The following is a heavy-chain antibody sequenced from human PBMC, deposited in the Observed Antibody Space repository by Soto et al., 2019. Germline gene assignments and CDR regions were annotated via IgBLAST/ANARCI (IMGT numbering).Heavy chain of an antibody. CDR2: IIPIFGTA. Sequence: QVQLVQSGAEVTKPGSSVKVSCKASGGTFSSYAISWVRQAPGQGLEWMGGIIPIFGTANYAQKFQGRVRVNADESTSTANMELSRLRSEGTAVYFCARDRIGGSYKRGPPRRGHFVSGMDDWGQGTTVTVSS. D-gene: IGHD1-26*01. CDR3: ARDRIGGSYKRGPPRRGHFVSGMDD. CDR1: GGTFSSYA. V-gene: IGHV1-69*01. J-gene: IGHJ6*02.